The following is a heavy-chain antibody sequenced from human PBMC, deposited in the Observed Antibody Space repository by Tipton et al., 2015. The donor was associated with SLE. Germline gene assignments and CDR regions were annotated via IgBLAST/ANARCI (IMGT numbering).Heavy chain of an antibody. J-gene: IGHJ3*01. CDR1: GGSFSGYH. D-gene: IGHD3-22*01. CDR2: INYSGST. V-gene: IGHV4-34*01. Sequence: TLSLTCTIYGGSFSGYHWSWIRQAPGKGLQWIGEINYSGSTNYNPSLESRVTISIGTSKNQLSLKLGSVTAADTAVYYCARGVAYYYDSGAFDVWGQGTMVTVSS. CDR3: ARGVAYYYDSGAFDV.